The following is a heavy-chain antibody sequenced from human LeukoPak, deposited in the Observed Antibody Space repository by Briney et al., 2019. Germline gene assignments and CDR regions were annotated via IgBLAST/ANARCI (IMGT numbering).Heavy chain of an antibody. CDR1: GFTFSSYA. CDR2: ISSSSSYI. CDR3: ARDLLRYFDWLRTDAFDI. Sequence: PGGSLRLSCAASGFTFSSYAMSWVRQAPGKGLEWVSSISSSSSYIYYADSVKGRFTISRDNAKNSLYLQMNSLRAEDTAVYYCARDLLRYFDWLRTDAFDIWGQGTMVTVSS. D-gene: IGHD3-9*01. V-gene: IGHV3-21*01. J-gene: IGHJ3*02.